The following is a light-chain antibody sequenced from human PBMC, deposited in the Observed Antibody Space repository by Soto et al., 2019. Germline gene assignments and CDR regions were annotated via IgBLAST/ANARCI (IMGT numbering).Light chain of an antibody. CDR1: SSNIGSNS. CDR2: NNN. V-gene: IGLV1-44*01. Sequence: QSVLTQPPSASGTPGQRVTISCSGSSSNIGSNSVNWYQQFPGTAPKLLIYNNNQRPSGVPARSTGSKFGTSVSLAISGLQSEDKADYYCAAWDDSLNGVVIGGGTKLTV. CDR3: AAWDDSLNGVV. J-gene: IGLJ2*01.